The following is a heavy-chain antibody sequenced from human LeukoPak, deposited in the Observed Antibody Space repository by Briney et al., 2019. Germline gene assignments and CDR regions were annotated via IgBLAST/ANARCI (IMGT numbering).Heavy chain of an antibody. V-gene: IGHV3-23*01. CDR3: ARNDRGAFDI. CDR1: GFTFSSYA. Sequence: PGGSLRLSCAASGFTFSSYAMSWVRQAPGKGLEWVSAISGSGSSTYYADSVKGRFTISRDNSKNTLNLQMNSLRAEDTAVYYCARNDRGAFDIWGQGTMVTVSS. J-gene: IGHJ3*02. D-gene: IGHD3-22*01. CDR2: ISGSGSST.